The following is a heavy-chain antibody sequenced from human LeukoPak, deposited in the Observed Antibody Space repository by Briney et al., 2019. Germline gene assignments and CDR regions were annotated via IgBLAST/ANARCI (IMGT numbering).Heavy chain of an antibody. CDR2: ISYDGSNK. D-gene: IGHD2-15*01. J-gene: IGHJ4*02. Sequence: GGSLRLSCVASGFNFNTYTINWVRQAPGKGLEWVAVISYDGSNKYYADSVKGRFTISRDNSKNTLYLQMNSLRAEDTAVYYCAREGGRRSGSFDWGQGTLVTVSS. V-gene: IGHV3-30-3*01. CDR3: AREGGRRSGSFD. CDR1: GFNFNTYT.